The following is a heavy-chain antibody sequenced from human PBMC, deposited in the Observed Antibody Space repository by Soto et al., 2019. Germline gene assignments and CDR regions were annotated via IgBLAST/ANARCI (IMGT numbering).Heavy chain of an antibody. CDR3: ARDSNGRVGATSDAFDI. J-gene: IGHJ3*02. CDR1: GGSISSGDYY. D-gene: IGHD1-26*01. CDR2: IYYSGST. V-gene: IGHV4-30-4*01. Sequence: PSETLSLTCTVSGGSISSGDYYWSWIRQPPGKGLEWIGYIYYSGSTYYNPSLKSRVTISVDTSKNQFSLKLSSVTAADTAVYYCARDSNGRVGATSDAFDIWGQGTMVTVSS.